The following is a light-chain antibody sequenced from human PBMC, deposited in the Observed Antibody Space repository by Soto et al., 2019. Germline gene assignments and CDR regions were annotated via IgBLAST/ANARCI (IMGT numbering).Light chain of an antibody. CDR3: QQYTSYSYT. CDR2: KAS. Sequence: DIQMTQSPSTLSASVGDRVTITCRASQSISIWLAWYQQKPGKAPKLLIYKASSLESGVPSRFRGSGSWTEFTLTISSLQPDDFATYYCQQYTSYSYTFGQGTKLQIK. J-gene: IGKJ2*01. CDR1: QSISIW. V-gene: IGKV1-5*03.